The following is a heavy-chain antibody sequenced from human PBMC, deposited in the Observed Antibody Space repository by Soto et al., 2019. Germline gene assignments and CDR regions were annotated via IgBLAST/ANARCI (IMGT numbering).Heavy chain of an antibody. CDR3: ARIPRGYDFWSGFPDY. CDR1: GFSLSTSGMC. Sequence: SGPTLVNPTQTLTLTCTFSGFSLSTSGMCVSWIRQPPGKALEWLALIDWDDDKYYSTSLKTRLTISKDTSKNQVVLTMTNMDPVDTATYYCARIPRGYDFWSGFPDYWGQGTLVTVSS. D-gene: IGHD3-3*01. V-gene: IGHV2-70*01. CDR2: IDWDDDK. J-gene: IGHJ4*02.